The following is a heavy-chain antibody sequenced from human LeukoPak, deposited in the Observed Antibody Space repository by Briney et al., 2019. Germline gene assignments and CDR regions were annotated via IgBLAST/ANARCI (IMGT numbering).Heavy chain of an antibody. CDR1: GGSISSSSYY. J-gene: IGHJ4*02. CDR2: IYYSGST. V-gene: IGHV4-39*02. CDR3: AREVSSTAIINY. D-gene: IGHD5-18*01. Sequence: SETLSLTCTVSGGSISSSSYYWGWIRQPPGKGLEWIGSIYYSGSTYYHPSLKSRVAISVDTSKNQFSLKLSSVTAADTAVYYCAREVSSTAIINYWGQGTLVTVSS.